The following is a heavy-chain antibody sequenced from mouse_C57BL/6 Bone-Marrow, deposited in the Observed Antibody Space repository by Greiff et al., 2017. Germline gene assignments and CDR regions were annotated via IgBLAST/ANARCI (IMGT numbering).Heavy chain of an antibody. D-gene: IGHD1-1*01. V-gene: IGHV8-12*01. CDR2: IYWDDDK. CDR3: ARITTVVALYYYAMDY. J-gene: IGHJ4*01. Sequence: QVTLKVCGPGILQSSQTLSLTCSFSGFSLSTSGMGVSWIRQPSGKGLEWLAHIYWDDDKRYNPSLKSRLTISKDTSRNQVFLKITSVDTADTATYYCARITTVVALYYYAMDYWGQGTSVTVSS. CDR1: GFSLSTSGMG.